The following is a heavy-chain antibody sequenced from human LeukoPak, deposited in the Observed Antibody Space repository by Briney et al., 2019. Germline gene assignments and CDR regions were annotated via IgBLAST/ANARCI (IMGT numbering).Heavy chain of an antibody. D-gene: IGHD6-6*01. V-gene: IGHV3-30*02. J-gene: IGHJ4*02. CDR3: AKDQWWVEYSSSGGPSVDY. Sequence: GGSLRLSCAASGFTFSSYGMHWVRQAPGKGLEWVAFIRYDGSNKYYADSVKGRFTISRDNSKNTLYLQMNSLRAEDTAVYYCAKDQWWVEYSSSGGPSVDYWGQGTLVTVSS. CDR2: IRYDGSNK. CDR1: GFTFSSYG.